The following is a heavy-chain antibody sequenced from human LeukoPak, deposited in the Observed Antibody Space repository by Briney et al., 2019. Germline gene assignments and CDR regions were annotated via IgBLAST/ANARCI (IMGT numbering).Heavy chain of an antibody. CDR3: ARDLGGIAAAGKSQGYFDY. CDR2: IYYSGST. CDR1: GGSISNYY. V-gene: IGHV4-59*12. Sequence: SETLSLTCTVSGGSISNYYWSWIRQPPGKGLEWIGFIYYSGSTYYNPSLKSRVTISVDRSKNQFSLKLSSVTAADTAVYYCARDLGGIAAAGKSQGYFDYWGQGTLVTVSS. D-gene: IGHD6-13*01. J-gene: IGHJ4*02.